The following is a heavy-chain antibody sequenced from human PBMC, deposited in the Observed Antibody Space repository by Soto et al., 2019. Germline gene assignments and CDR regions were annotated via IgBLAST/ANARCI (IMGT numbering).Heavy chain of an antibody. J-gene: IGHJ5*02. V-gene: IGHV3-21*01. Sequence: GGSLRLSCVASGFTFSGYSMHWVRQAPGKGLEWVSSISSASNYIYYTHSVKGRFTISRDNAKSSLNLQINSLRAEDTAVYYCARGGGPPVGETFSNWFDTWGQGTLVTV. CDR1: GFTFSGYS. CDR3: ARGGGPPVGETFSNWFDT. D-gene: IGHD2-8*02. CDR2: ISSASNYI.